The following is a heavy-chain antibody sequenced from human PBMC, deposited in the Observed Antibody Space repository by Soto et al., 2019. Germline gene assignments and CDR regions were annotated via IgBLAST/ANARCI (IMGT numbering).Heavy chain of an antibody. CDR1: GDTFSNHT. J-gene: IGHJ6*03. CDR3: ARVAEMGTVTKSYDYYMDV. D-gene: IGHD4-17*01. Sequence: QVQLVQSGAEVKKPGSSVKVSCKASGDTFSNHTISWVRQAPGQGLEWMGRIIPILGVANYAQKFQGRVTITADKSTSRAYMELSRLRSADTAVYYGARVAEMGTVTKSYDYYMDVWGKGTTVTVSS. CDR2: IIPILGVA. V-gene: IGHV1-69*04.